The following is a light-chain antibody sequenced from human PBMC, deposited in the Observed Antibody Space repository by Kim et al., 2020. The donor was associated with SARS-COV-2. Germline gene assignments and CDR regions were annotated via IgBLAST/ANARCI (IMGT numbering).Light chain of an antibody. J-gene: IGLJ3*02. CDR2: GNS. CDR1: SSNIGAVYD. CDR3: QSYDSSLSGWV. V-gene: IGLV1-40*01. Sequence: QSVLTQPPSVSAALRQRVTISCTGSSSNIGAVYDVHLYQQLPGTAPKLLIYGNSNRPSGVPDRFSGSKSDTSASLDIIGLQAVDEADYYCQSYDSSLSGWVFGG.